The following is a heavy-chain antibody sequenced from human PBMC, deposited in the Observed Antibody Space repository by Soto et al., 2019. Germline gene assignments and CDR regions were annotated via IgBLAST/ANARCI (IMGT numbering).Heavy chain of an antibody. D-gene: IGHD2-15*01. V-gene: IGHV3-64D*06. J-gene: IGHJ4*02. CDR1: GFIFSEST. CDR3: VKQAHGLDGVAFDY. Sequence: GGSLRLSSSASGFIFSESTIYWVRQIPGKGLEAISAVSTSGRSTYYADSVKDRFTISRDNSKNTLFLQMGSLRPGDTAIYYCVKQAHGLDGVAFDYWGQGTQVTVSS. CDR2: VSTSGRST.